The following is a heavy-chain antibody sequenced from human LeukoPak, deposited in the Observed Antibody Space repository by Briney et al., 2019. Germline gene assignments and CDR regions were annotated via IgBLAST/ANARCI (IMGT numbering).Heavy chain of an antibody. Sequence: SETLSLTCAVYGGSFRGYYWSWIRQPSGKGLAWNGEINHSGSTNYNPSLKSRGTISVHTSKNQFSLKLSSVTAADTAVYYCARLRVRQWLVRGMDFGDWGQGTLVTVSS. CDR2: INHSGST. V-gene: IGHV4-34*01. J-gene: IGHJ4*02. CDR3: ARLRVRQWLVRGMDFGD. D-gene: IGHD6-19*01. CDR1: GGSFRGYY.